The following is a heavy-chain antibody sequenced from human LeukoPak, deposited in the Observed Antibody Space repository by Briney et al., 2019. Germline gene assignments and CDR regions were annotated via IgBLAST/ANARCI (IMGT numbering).Heavy chain of an antibody. Sequence: GGSLRLSCVASGFPVRSNYMTWVRQAPGKGLEWVSVLHSSGDTYYADSVKSRFTISRDDSKNTLYLEMSSLRADDTAVYYCARGKVYYYYDYWGQGTLVTVSS. CDR2: LHSSGDT. V-gene: IGHV3-53*01. CDR1: GFPVRSNY. J-gene: IGHJ4*02. CDR3: ARGKVYYYYDY. D-gene: IGHD5-12*01.